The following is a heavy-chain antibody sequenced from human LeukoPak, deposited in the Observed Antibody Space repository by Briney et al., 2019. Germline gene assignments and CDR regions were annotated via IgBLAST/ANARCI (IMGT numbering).Heavy chain of an antibody. D-gene: IGHD5-18*01. CDR1: GFTFSDYY. J-gene: IGHJ4*02. V-gene: IGHV3-11*04. CDR2: ISSSGSPI. CDR3: ARLPRWLDYFDY. Sequence: PGGSLRLSCATSGFTFSDYYMSWIRQAPGKGLEWVSYISSSGSPIYYADSVKGRFTISRDNAKNSLYLQMNSLRAEDTAVYYCARLPRWLDYFDYWGQGTLVTVSS.